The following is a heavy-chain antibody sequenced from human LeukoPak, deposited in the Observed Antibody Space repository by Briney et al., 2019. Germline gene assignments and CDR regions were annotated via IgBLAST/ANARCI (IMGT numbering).Heavy chain of an antibody. Sequence: ETLSLTCTVSGGSISNYYWSWLRQPPGKGLEWIGHIYSSGSTNYNPSLRSRLTIPVDTSTSQLSLKLTSVTAADTAVYYCARHKPTGSYPLELWGQGTLVTVSS. CDR2: IYSSGST. CDR3: ARHKPTGSYPLEL. CDR1: GGSISNYY. J-gene: IGHJ4*02. V-gene: IGHV4-59*08. D-gene: IGHD3-10*01.